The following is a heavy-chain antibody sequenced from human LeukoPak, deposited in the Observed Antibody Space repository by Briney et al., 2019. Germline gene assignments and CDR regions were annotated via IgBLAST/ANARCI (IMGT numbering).Heavy chain of an antibody. Sequence: GGSLRLSCAASGFTFSSYSMSWVRQAPGKGLEWVGRIKSKTDGGTTDYTAPVKGRFTISRDDSKNTLYLQMNSLKTEDTAVYYCTTLSDSSGYYIGAFDIWGQGTMVTVSS. V-gene: IGHV3-15*01. CDR3: TTLSDSSGYYIGAFDI. CDR1: GFTFSSYS. CDR2: IKSKTDGGTT. D-gene: IGHD3-22*01. J-gene: IGHJ3*02.